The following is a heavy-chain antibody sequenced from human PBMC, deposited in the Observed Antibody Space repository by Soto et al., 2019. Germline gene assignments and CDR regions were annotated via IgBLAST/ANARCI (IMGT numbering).Heavy chain of an antibody. CDR1: GLSFSDSV. Sequence: EVQLVESGGRLVQPGGSLRLSCSVSGLSFSDSVIHWVRQAPGQGLEWVGRIRDKANHYATSYDASLRGRFIISRDDSQSSAYLQMSSLRTDATAVYYCHRPPSGRYGGDSDFWGQGTLVSVSS. CDR3: HRPPSGRYGGDSDF. CDR2: IRDKANHYAT. D-gene: IGHD1-26*01. V-gene: IGHV3-73*02. J-gene: IGHJ4*02.